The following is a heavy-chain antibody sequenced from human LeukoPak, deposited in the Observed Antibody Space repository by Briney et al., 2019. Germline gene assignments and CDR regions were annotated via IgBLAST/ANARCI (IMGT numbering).Heavy chain of an antibody. V-gene: IGHV4-39*07. CDR2: IYYSGST. J-gene: IGHJ5*02. Sequence: SGTLSLTCTVSGGSISSSSYYWGWVRQPPGKGLEWIGSIYYSGSTYYNPSLKSRVTISVDTSKNQFSLKLSSVTAADTAVYYCARDYPSQFVTWGQGTLVTVSS. CDR3: ARDYPSQFVT. CDR1: GGSISSSSYY.